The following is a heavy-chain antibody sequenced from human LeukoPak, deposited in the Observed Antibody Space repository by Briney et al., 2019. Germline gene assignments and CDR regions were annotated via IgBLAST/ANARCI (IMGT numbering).Heavy chain of an antibody. CDR3: ARDHDYCDSSGSFQH. CDR2: ISYDGSNK. CDR1: GFTFSSYA. J-gene: IGHJ1*01. V-gene: IGHV3-30-3*01. D-gene: IGHD3-22*01. Sequence: GRSLRLSCAASGFTFSSYAMHWVRQAPGKGLEWVAVISYDGSNKYYADSVKGRFTISRDNSKNTLYLQMNSLRAEDTAVYYCARDHDYCDSSGSFQHWGQGTLVTVSS.